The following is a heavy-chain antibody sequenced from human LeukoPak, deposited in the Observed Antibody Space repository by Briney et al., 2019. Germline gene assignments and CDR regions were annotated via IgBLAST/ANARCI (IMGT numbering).Heavy chain of an antibody. CDR2: ISGIGRST. J-gene: IGHJ4*02. V-gene: IGHV3-23*01. CDR1: GFTFSSYA. Sequence: GGSVRLFCAVSGFTFSSYAMSWVRQAPGEGLEWVSAISGIGRSTYYADSVNGRFTISRDNSKNTLYLQMNSLRAEDTAVYYCAKDSSGSYGLYYFDYWGQGTLATVSS. CDR3: AKDSSGSYGLYYFDY. D-gene: IGHD5-18*01.